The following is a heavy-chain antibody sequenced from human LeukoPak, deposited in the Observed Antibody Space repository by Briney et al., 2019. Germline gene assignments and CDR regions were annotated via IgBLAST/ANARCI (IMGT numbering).Heavy chain of an antibody. D-gene: IGHD3-10*01. Sequence: GASLQISCKASGYRFTNYWIAWGRPMPGKGVGWLGIFYPGDSDTRYSPSFQGQVTMSADKSITTAYLQWSSLKASDTAIYYCGRHGSGSKFSGIPIEYWGQGTLVTVSS. CDR1: GYRFTNYW. CDR3: GRHGSGSKFSGIPIEY. V-gene: IGHV5-51*01. J-gene: IGHJ4*02. CDR2: FYPGDSDT.